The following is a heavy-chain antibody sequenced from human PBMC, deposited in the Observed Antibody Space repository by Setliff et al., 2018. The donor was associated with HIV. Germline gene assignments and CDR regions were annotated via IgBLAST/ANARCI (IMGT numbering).Heavy chain of an antibody. CDR3: VREAGASGGFDRADFDY. Sequence: PGGSLRLSCAASGFSFGSYWMSWVRQAPGKGLEWVANVKQDGSDKYYVDSVKGRFTISRDDAENSLYLQMSILRADDTALYYCVREAGASGGFDRADFDYWGQGTLVTVSS. CDR2: VKQDGSDK. V-gene: IGHV3-7*01. D-gene: IGHD5-12*01. J-gene: IGHJ4*02. CDR1: GFSFGSYW.